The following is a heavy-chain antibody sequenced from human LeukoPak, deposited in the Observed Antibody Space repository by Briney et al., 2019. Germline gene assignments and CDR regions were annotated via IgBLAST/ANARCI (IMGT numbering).Heavy chain of an antibody. D-gene: IGHD6-13*01. V-gene: IGHV1-2*02. Sequence: ASVKVSCKASGYTFTGYYMHWVRQAPGQGLEWMGWINPNSGGTNYAQKFQGRVTMTRDTSISTAYMELSRLRSDDTAVYYCARGVGSSSLDAFDIWGQGTMVTVSS. J-gene: IGHJ3*02. CDR2: INPNSGGT. CDR3: ARGVGSSSLDAFDI. CDR1: GYTFTGYY.